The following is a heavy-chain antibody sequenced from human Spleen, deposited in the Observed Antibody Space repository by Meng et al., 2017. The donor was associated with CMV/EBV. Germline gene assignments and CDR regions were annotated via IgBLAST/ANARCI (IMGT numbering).Heavy chain of an antibody. CDR2: IYYSGGT. CDR3: ARWARGNPYPDCSSNSCKPNWFDP. CDR1: GGSINSVGYY. J-gene: IGHJ5*02. V-gene: IGHV4-31*03. Sequence: SETLSLTCTVSGGSINSVGYYWTWIRQRPGKGLEWIGYIYYSGGTNYNPSLQSRVTISVDTSKNQFSLKLSSVTAADTAMYYCARWARGNPYPDCSSNSCKPNWFDPWGQGTLVTVSS. D-gene: IGHD2-2*01.